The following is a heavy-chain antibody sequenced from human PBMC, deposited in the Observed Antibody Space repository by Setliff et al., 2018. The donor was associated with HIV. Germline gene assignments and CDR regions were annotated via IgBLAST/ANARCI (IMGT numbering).Heavy chain of an antibody. J-gene: IGHJ4*02. V-gene: IGHV4-59*11. D-gene: IGHD2-8*01. CDR1: GGSISNHY. CDR3: ARDPYCPNTCYEDFTFDS. CDR2: IYYSGST. Sequence: LSLTCSVSGGSISNHYWSWIRQPPGKGLEWIGYIYYSGSTNYNPSLKSRVIISLDTSKNQFSLQVTSVTAADTAVYYCARDPYCPNTCYEDFTFDSWGQGTLVTVS.